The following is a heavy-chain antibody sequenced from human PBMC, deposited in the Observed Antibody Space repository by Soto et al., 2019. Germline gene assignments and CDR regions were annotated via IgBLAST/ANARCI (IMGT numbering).Heavy chain of an antibody. CDR1: GGSVSNYY. CDR2: IYYSGST. D-gene: IGHD1-1*01. Sequence: SETLSLTCTVSGGSVSNYYWSWIRQPPGKGLEWIGYIYYSGSTNYNPSLKSRVTISVDTSKNQFSLKLRSVTAADTAVYYCARELASPMANDYYYYYGMDVWGQGTTVTVSS. J-gene: IGHJ6*02. CDR3: ARELASPMANDYYYYYGMDV. V-gene: IGHV4-59*02.